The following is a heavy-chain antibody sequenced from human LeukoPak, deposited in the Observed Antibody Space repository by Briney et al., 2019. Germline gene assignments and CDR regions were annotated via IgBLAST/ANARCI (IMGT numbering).Heavy chain of an antibody. V-gene: IGHV4-34*01. CDR1: GGSISSYY. D-gene: IGHD5-18*01. CDR3: ARGRKGLPFDY. Sequence: PSETLSLTCTVSGGSISSYYWSWIRQPPGKGLEWIGEINHSGSTNYNPSLKSRVTISVDTSENQFSLKLSSVTAADTAVYYCARGRKGLPFDYWGQGTLVTVSS. CDR2: INHSGST. J-gene: IGHJ4*02.